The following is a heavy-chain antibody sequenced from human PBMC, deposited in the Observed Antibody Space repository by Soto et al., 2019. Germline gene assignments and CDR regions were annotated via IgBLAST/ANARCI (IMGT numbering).Heavy chain of an antibody. CDR3: ARGGIAARLGFDP. CDR2: ISTYNGNT. CDR1: GYTFTSYA. Sequence: ASVKVSCKASGYTFTSYAISWVRQAPGQGLEWMGWISTYNGNTNYAQKLQGRVTMTTDTTTSTVYMELRSLRSDDTAVYYCARGGIAARLGFDPWGQGTPVTVSS. D-gene: IGHD6-6*01. V-gene: IGHV1-18*01. J-gene: IGHJ5*02.